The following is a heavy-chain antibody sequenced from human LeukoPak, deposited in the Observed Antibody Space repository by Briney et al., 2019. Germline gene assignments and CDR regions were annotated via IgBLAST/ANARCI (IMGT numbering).Heavy chain of an antibody. Sequence: PGGSLRLSCAASGFTFSSYAMSWVRQAPGKGLEWVSAISGSGGSTYYADSVKGRFTISRDNSKNTLYLQMNSLRAEDTAVYYCAKAPGTRYCSSTSCRKVYYYYGMDVWGQGTTVTVSS. J-gene: IGHJ6*02. CDR2: ISGSGGST. V-gene: IGHV3-23*01. CDR3: AKAPGTRYCSSTSCRKVYYYYGMDV. D-gene: IGHD2-2*01. CDR1: GFTFSSYA.